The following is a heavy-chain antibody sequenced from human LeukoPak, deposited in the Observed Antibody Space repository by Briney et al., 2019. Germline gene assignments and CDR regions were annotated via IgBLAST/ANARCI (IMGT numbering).Heavy chain of an antibody. CDR3: AKALGFGELFYAFDI. CDR1: GSTFSHYW. V-gene: IGHV3-74*01. CDR2: INPDGSRT. J-gene: IGHJ3*02. Sequence: GGSLRLSCAASGSTFSHYWMHWVRQAPGKGLVWVSRINPDGSRTDYADSVAGRFTISRDNAKNSLYLQMNSLRAEDTALYYCAKALGFGELFYAFDIWGQGTMVTVSS. D-gene: IGHD3-10*01.